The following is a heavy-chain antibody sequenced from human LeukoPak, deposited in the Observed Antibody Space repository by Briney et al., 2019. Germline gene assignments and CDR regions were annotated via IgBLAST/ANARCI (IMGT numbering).Heavy chain of an antibody. V-gene: IGHV3-49*04. D-gene: IGHD6-19*01. CDR1: GFTFGDYA. CDR2: IRSKAYGGTT. CDR3: TRDQLAVAWNYHYYYYMDV. J-gene: IGHJ6*03. Sequence: GGSLRLSCTASGFTFGDYAMSWVRQAPGQGLEWVGFIRSKAYGGTTEYAASVKGRFTISRDDSKSIAYLQMNSLKTEDTAVYYCTRDQLAVAWNYHYYYYMDVWGKGTTVTVSS.